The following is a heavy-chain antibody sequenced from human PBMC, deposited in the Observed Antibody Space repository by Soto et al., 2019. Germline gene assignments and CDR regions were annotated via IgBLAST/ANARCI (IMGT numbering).Heavy chain of an antibody. CDR2: IYYSGST. V-gene: IGHV4-31*03. J-gene: IGHJ5*02. Sequence: QVQLQESVPGLVKPSQTLSLTCTVSGGSITSGGYYLTLIRQHPGKGLEWIGYIYYSGSTYYNQSLKSRVTILVDTSKKPFALKLIAVTAADTDVYYCARSVFPWGQGTLVTVSS. CDR3: ARSVFP. CDR1: GGSITSGGYY.